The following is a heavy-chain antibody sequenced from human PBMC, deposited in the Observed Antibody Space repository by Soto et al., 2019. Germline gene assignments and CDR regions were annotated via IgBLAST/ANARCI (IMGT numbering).Heavy chain of an antibody. Sequence: SVKVSCKASGGTFSSYAISWVRQAPGQGLEWMGGIIPIFGTANYAQKFQGRVTITADESTSTAYMELSSLRSEDTAVYYCARKLDSSSSWFDPWGQGTLVTVSS. V-gene: IGHV1-69*13. CDR1: GGTFSSYA. D-gene: IGHD6-6*01. CDR3: ARKLDSSSSWFDP. CDR2: IIPIFGTA. J-gene: IGHJ5*02.